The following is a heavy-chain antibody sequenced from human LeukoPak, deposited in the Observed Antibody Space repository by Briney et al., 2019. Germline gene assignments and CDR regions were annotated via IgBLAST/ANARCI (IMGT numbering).Heavy chain of an antibody. CDR1: GFTFSSYW. J-gene: IGHJ4*02. V-gene: IGHV3-21*01. CDR3: AREINPKYSSSRFDY. D-gene: IGHD6-13*01. CDR2: ISSSSSYI. Sequence: PGGSLRLSCAASGFTFSSYWMNWVRQAPGKGLEWVSSISSSSSYIYYADSVKGRFTISRDNAKNSLYLQMNSLRAEDTAVYYCAREINPKYSSSRFDYWGQGTLVTVSS.